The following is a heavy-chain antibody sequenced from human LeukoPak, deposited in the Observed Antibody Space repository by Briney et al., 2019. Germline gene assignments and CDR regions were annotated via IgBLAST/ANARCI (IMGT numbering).Heavy chain of an antibody. CDR3: ARRKIGGNGYYFDY. V-gene: IGHV3-20*04. CDR1: GITFDDYG. D-gene: IGHD4-23*01. CDR2: INWNGGST. J-gene: IGHJ4*02. Sequence: GGSLRLSCAASGITFDDYGMSWVRQAPGKGLEWVSGINWNGGSTGYADSVKGRFTISRDNAKNSLYLQMNSLRAEDTALYYCARRKIGGNGYYFDYWGQGTLVTVSS.